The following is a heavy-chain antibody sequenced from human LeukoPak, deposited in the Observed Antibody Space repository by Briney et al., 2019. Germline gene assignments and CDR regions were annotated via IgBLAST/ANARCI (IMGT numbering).Heavy chain of an antibody. CDR3: AKHVLFSSGWYCDY. J-gene: IGHJ4*02. CDR1: GFTFSTYA. V-gene: IGHV3-23*01. CDR2: IGDTGSGT. Sequence: GGSLRLSCAASGFTFSTYAFSWVRQAPGKGLEWVAAIGDTGSGTNYADSVKGRFIISRDNSKNTVSLRMNSLRAEDTALYYCAKHVLFSSGWYCDYWGQGTLVTVSS. D-gene: IGHD6-19*01.